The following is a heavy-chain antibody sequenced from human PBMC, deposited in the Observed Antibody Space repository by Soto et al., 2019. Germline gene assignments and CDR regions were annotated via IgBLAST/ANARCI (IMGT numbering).Heavy chain of an antibody. J-gene: IGHJ4*02. CDR3: AKDFSAAFDY. Sequence: GGSLRLSCAASGFTFTAFAVHWVRQAPGKGLEWVAVISYDGSNQFYAESVKGRFTISRDNSKNMLYLQMNSLRADDSAVYFCAKDFSAAFDYWGQGTVVTVSS. V-gene: IGHV3-30*04. CDR2: ISYDGSNQ. CDR1: GFTFTAFA. D-gene: IGHD6-25*01.